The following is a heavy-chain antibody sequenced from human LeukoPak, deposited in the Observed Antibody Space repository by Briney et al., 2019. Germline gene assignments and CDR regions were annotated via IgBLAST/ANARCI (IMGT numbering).Heavy chain of an antibody. CDR1: GFTFSSYA. V-gene: IGHV3-23*01. J-gene: IGHJ4*02. CDR2: ISGSGGST. D-gene: IGHD3-9*01. Sequence: GGSLRLSCAASGFTFSSYAMSWVRQAPGKGLKWVSAISGSGGSTYYADSVKGRFTISRDNSKNTQYLQMNSLRAEDTAVYYCAKDRVLRYFDWSKIFDYWGQGTLVTVSS. CDR3: AKDRVLRYFDWSKIFDY.